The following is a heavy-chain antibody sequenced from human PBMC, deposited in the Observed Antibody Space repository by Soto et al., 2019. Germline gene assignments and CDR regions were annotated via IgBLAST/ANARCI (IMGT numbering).Heavy chain of an antibody. CDR1: GFRFSIYS. V-gene: IGHV3-48*01. CDR2: ITSDTKTI. CDR3: ARSVEGHFDY. J-gene: IGHJ4*02. D-gene: IGHD6-19*01. Sequence: EVRLVESGGALVQRGGSLTLSCAASGFRFSIYSMNWVRQAPGKGLEWSAYITSDTKTIKYAESVKGRFTISRDNAKNSVYLQMNTLRGEDIDVYYCARSVEGHFDYWGQGAVVPVSS.